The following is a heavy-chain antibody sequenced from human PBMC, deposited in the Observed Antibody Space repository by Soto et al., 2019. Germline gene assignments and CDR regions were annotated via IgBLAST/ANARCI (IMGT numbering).Heavy chain of an antibody. V-gene: IGHV4-59*02. CDR3: ARDGVGPFDY. D-gene: IGHD3-3*01. Sequence: PETLSLTCTISGGSVSTYYWSWIRQPPGKELEWIGLTSYSGNTNYNPSLKSRVAIAVDTSKNQFSLTLSSVTAADTAVYYCARDGVGPFDYWGQGTLVTVSS. CDR1: GGSVSTYY. J-gene: IGHJ4*02. CDR2: TSYSGNT.